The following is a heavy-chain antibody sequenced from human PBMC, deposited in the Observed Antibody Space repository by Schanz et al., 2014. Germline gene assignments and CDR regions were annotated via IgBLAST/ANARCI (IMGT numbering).Heavy chain of an antibody. CDR3: TRGGYSYALSAFDI. V-gene: IGHV1-69*02. D-gene: IGHD5-18*01. Sequence: QVQLVQSGAEVKKPGSSMKVSCKASGGTFSTYPINWLRQAPGQGLEWMGRIIPILGIANYAQKFQGRVTITADKSTFTAYMELRSLRSDDTALYYCTRGGYSYALSAFDIWGQGTMVTVSS. CDR2: IIPILGIA. CDR1: GGTFSTYP. J-gene: IGHJ3*02.